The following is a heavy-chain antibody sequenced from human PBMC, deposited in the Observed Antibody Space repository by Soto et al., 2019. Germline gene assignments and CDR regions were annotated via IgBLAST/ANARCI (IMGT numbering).Heavy chain of an antibody. CDR3: ARDRRDRKQQLVIPQGWFDP. D-gene: IGHD6-13*01. V-gene: IGHV1-2*04. J-gene: IGHJ5*02. CDR2: INPNSGGT. Sequence: ASVKVSCKASGYTFTGYYMHWVRQAPGQGLEWMGRINPNSGGTNYAQKFQGWVTMARDTSISTAYMELSRLRSDDTAVYYCARDRRDRKQQLVIPQGWFDPWGQGTLVTVSS. CDR1: GYTFTGYY.